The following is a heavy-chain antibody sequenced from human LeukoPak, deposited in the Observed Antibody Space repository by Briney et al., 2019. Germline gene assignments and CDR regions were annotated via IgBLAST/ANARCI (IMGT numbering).Heavy chain of an antibody. Sequence: GGSLRLSCAASGFAFSNAWMSWVRQAPGKGLEWVGRIKSKTDGGTTDYAAPVKGRFTISRDDSKNTLYLQMNSLKTEDTAVYYCTTDRRWELLLFDYWGQGTLVTVSS. D-gene: IGHD1-26*01. CDR2: IKSKTDGGTT. J-gene: IGHJ4*02. CDR1: GFAFSNAW. V-gene: IGHV3-15*01. CDR3: TTDRRWELLLFDY.